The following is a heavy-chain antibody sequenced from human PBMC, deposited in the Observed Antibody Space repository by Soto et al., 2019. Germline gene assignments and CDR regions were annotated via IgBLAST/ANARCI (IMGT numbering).Heavy chain of an antibody. Sequence: GGYPILSCAASRFTFRSYTMTLVRQAQGKGLEWVSAISGSGGSTYYADSVKGRFTISRDNSKNTLYLQMNSLRAEDTAVYYCAKVLRDPRTVPAPAIDYWGQGTLVTVSS. CDR1: RFTFRSYT. CDR2: ISGSGGST. J-gene: IGHJ4*02. D-gene: IGHD4-17*01. V-gene: IGHV3-23*01. CDR3: AKVLRDPRTVPAPAIDY.